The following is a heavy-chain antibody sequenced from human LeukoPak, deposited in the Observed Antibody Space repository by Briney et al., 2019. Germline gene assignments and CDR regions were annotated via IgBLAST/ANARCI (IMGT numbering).Heavy chain of an antibody. Sequence: SETLSLACTVSGGSISSYYWSWIRQPPGKGLEWIGYIYYSGSTNYNPSLKSRVTISVDTSKNQFSLKLSSVTAADTAVYYCARAGADLDHFDYWGQGTLVTVSS. CDR2: IYYSGST. J-gene: IGHJ4*02. V-gene: IGHV4-59*01. CDR1: GGSISSYY. D-gene: IGHD1-1*01. CDR3: ARAGADLDHFDY.